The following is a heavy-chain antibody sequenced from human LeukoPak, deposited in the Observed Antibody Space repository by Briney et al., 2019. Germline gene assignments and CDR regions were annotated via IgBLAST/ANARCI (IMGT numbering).Heavy chain of an antibody. V-gene: IGHV3-30*02. J-gene: IGHJ4*02. CDR3: AKDVWFGELLPFDY. Sequence: GRSLRPSFSAVGFTVSGDTTRSGCEAPRERPWRVAVIRYGVSNKYYADSVKGRFTISRDNSKNTLYLQMNSLRAEDTAVYYCAKDVWFGELLPFDYWGQGTLVTVSS. D-gene: IGHD3-10*01. CDR2: IRYGVSNK. CDR1: GFTVSGDT.